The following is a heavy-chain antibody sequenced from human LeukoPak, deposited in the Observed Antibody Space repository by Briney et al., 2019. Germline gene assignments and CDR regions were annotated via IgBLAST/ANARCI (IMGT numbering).Heavy chain of an antibody. V-gene: IGHV3-74*01. CDR1: GFTFSSYW. CDR3: ARGTYCSGGSCYGDAFDY. J-gene: IGHJ4*02. D-gene: IGHD2-15*01. Sequence: GGSLRLACAASGFTFSSYWMHWVRHAPGKGLVWVSLINTDGSSTNYADSVKGRFTISRDHSKNTLYLQMNSLRPEDTAVYYCARGTYCSGGSCYGDAFDYWGQGTLVTVSS. CDR2: INTDGSST.